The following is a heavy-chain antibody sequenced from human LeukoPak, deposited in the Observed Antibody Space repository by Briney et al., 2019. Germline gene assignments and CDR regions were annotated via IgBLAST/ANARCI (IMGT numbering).Heavy chain of an antibody. V-gene: IGHV4-61*02. Sequence: SETLSLTCTVSGGSISSDSYYWSWIRQPAGKGLEWIGRIYTSGSTNYNPSLKSRVTISVDTSKNQFSLKLTSVTAADTAVYYCARDEIFTAFGPEVYYMDVWGKGTTVTVSS. CDR1: GGSISSDSYY. J-gene: IGHJ6*03. D-gene: IGHD3-3*01. CDR2: IYTSGST. CDR3: ARDEIFTAFGPEVYYMDV.